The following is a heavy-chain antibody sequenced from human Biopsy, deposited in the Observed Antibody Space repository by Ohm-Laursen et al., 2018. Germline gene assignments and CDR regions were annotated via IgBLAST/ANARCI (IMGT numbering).Heavy chain of an antibody. CDR3: ARTYDYDSSAYYYAY. CDR1: GGSFSDYY. V-gene: IGHV4-34*01. J-gene: IGHJ4*02. CDR2: INHSGST. Sequence: TLSLTCAVHGGSFSDYYWTWIRQPPNKGLEWIGEINHSGSTSYNPSLRSRATVSVDTSKNQFSLRLSSVTAADTAIYYCARTYDYDSSAYYYAYWGQGTLVTVSS. D-gene: IGHD3-22*01.